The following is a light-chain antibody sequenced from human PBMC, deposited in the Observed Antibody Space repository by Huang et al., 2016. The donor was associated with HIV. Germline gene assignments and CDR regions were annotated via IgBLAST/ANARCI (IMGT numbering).Light chain of an antibody. Sequence: DIQLTQSLSSLSASLGDRITITCRASQGISGYLNWYHQKPGKAPHLLIFSASTLQTGVPSRFSGDGSGTDFTLIVSALQPEDFGTYYRQQSYSIPPTFGQGTTVEI. V-gene: IGKV1-39*01. CDR1: QGISGY. CDR3: QQSYSIPPT. CDR2: SAS. J-gene: IGKJ1*01.